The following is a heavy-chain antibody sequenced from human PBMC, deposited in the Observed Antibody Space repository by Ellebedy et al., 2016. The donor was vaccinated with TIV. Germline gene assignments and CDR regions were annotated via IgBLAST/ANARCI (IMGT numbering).Heavy chain of an antibody. Sequence: ASVKVSCXVSGYTLTELSMHWVRQAPGKGLEWMGGFDPDDGETFHAQQFQGRVTLTEDTSTDTAYMELSSLRSEVTAVYYCATPPAHSIYDFDFDYWGQGTLVTVSS. CDR3: ATPPAHSIYDFDFDY. CDR2: FDPDDGET. CDR1: GYTLTELS. V-gene: IGHV1-24*01. J-gene: IGHJ4*02. D-gene: IGHD3/OR15-3a*01.